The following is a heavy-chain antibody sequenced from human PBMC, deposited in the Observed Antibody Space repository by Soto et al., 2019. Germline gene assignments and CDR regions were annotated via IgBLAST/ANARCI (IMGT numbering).Heavy chain of an antibody. CDR2: ISSSGDHT. D-gene: IGHD4-4*01. CDR3: AKLLRPGLQFFDF. V-gene: IGHV3-23*01. CDR1: GFTFSDYA. J-gene: IGHJ4*02. Sequence: EVQLLESGGGSVQPGGSLRLSCAASGFTFSDYAMSWVRQAPGKGLDWVSEISSSGDHTFYADSVKGRFTISRDNSKNTLYLQVNSLRAEDTAVYYCAKLLRPGLQFFDFWGQGTLVTVSS.